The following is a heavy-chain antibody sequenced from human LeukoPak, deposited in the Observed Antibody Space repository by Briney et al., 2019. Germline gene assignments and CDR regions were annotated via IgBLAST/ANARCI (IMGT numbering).Heavy chain of an antibody. CDR2: INTNTGNP. D-gene: IGHD3-9*01. J-gene: IGHJ6*02. V-gene: IGHV7-4-1*02. Sequence: ASVKVSCKASGYTFTGYYMHWVRQAPGQGLEWMGWINTNTGNPTYAQGFTGRFVFSLDTSVSTAYLQISSLKAEDTAVYYCARSGDDILTGYNPVLYYYGMDVWGQGTTVTVSS. CDR3: ARSGDDILTGYNPVLYYYGMDV. CDR1: GYTFTGYY.